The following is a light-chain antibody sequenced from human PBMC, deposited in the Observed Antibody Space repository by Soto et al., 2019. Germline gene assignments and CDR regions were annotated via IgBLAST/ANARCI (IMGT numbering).Light chain of an antibody. J-gene: IGKJ1*01. CDR3: QQYDRASWT. CDR1: QSISSW. V-gene: IGKV1-5*03. Sequence: DIQMTQSPSTLSASVGDRVIITCRASQSISSWLAWYQQKPGKAPDLLIYRASTLKTGIPSRFNRIVSGTEFTLTIRSRQPDDFATYYCQQYDRASWTFGPGTKVEIK. CDR2: RAS.